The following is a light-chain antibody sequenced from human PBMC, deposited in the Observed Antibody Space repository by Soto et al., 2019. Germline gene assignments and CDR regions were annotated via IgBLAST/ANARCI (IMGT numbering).Light chain of an antibody. CDR1: SSDVGRYNY. CDR2: DVS. J-gene: IGLJ1*01. CDR3: AAWDDSLNGYG. Sequence: QSVLTQPRSVSGSPGQSVTISCTGTSSDVGRYNYVSWYQHHPGKAPKLMVYDVSTRPSGVPDRFSGSKSGTSASLAISGLQSEDEADYYCAAWDDSLNGYGFGTGTKVTVL. V-gene: IGLV2-11*01.